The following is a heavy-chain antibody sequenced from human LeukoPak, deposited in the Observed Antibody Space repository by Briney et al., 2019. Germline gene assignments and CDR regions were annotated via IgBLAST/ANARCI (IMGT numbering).Heavy chain of an antibody. CDR1: GGSISSYY. Sequence: SETLSLTCTVSGGSISSYYWSWIRQPPGKGRRWFGYTYSVGGPNYNPSLKGRATISLDTSKNQFPLKLTPLTAGAPAVYSGGSPTSTPSPRSRFPLSVEPPKNHFPLRWGFGPAADRAVYYCGGEGTTVLPPSHVFDFGAKG. J-gene: IGHJ3*01. CDR3: GSPTSTPSPRSRFPLSVEPPKNHFPLRWGFGPAADRAVYYCGGEGTTVLPPSHVFDF. D-gene: IGHD3-10*01. V-gene: IGHV4-59*13. CDR2: TYSVGGP.